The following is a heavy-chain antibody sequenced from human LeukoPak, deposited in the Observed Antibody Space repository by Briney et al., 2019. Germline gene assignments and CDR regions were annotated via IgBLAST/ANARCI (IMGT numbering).Heavy chain of an antibody. CDR3: ARGDYGGDFRYFDY. Sequence: GGSLRLSCAASGFTFSSYGMHWVRQAPGKGLEWVAVISYDGSDKYYADSVKGRITISRDNSKNTLFLQMNSLRAEDTAVYYCARGDYGGDFRYFDYWGQGTLVTVSS. CDR1: GFTFSSYG. D-gene: IGHD2-21*02. CDR2: ISYDGSDK. V-gene: IGHV3-30*03. J-gene: IGHJ4*02.